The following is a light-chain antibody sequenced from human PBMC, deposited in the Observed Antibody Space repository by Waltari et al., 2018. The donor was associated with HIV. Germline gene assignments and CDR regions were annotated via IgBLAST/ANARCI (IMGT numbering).Light chain of an antibody. CDR2: EVS. Sequence: QSALTQPPSASGSPGQSVTISCTGTSSDVGGYNYVPWYQQHPGNAPKLIIYEVSTRPSGVPDRFSGSKSGNTASLIVSGLQAEDEADYYCSSYAGSNNLFVFGTGTKVTVL. J-gene: IGLJ1*01. CDR1: SSDVGGYNY. CDR3: SSYAGSNNLFV. V-gene: IGLV2-8*01.